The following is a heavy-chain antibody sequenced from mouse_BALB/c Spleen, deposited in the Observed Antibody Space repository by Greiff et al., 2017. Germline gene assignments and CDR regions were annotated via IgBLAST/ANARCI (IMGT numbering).Heavy chain of an antibody. Sequence: EVNVVESGGGLVQPGGSRKLSCAASGFTFSSFGMHWVRQAPEKGLEWVAYISSGSSTIYYADTVKGRFTISRDNPKNTLFLQMTSLRSEDTAMYYCARIRKYYYAMDYWGQGTSVTVSS. CDR3: ARIRKYYYAMDY. CDR1: GFTFSSFG. CDR2: ISSGSSTI. J-gene: IGHJ4*01. V-gene: IGHV5-17*02.